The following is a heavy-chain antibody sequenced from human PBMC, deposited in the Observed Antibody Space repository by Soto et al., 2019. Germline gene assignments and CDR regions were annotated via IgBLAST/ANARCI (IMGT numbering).Heavy chain of an antibody. CDR2: IIPLFGTA. D-gene: IGHD3-10*01. J-gene: IGHJ4*02. CDR3: AVETMVGGVIHDY. V-gene: IGHV1-69*06. Sequence: QVQLVQSGAEVKKPGSSVRVSCKASGGTFTTYRIAWVRQAPGQGLEWLAGIIPLFGTADYAQKFRGRVTIAADKSTSTVFMELSSLRSEDAAVYYCAVETMVGGVIHDYWGQGTRVTVSS. CDR1: GGTFTTYR.